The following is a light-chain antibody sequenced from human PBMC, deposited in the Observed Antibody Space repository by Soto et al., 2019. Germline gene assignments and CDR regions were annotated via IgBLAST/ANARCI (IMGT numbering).Light chain of an antibody. Sequence: EIVLTQSPGTLSLSPGERATLSCRASQSVPSKYLAWYQQNPGQAPRLLIYGASSRATGIPDRFSGSGSGTDFTLTISRLEPEDFAVYYCQQYGSSTITFGQGTRLEIK. CDR1: QSVPSKY. CDR3: QQYGSSTIT. V-gene: IGKV3-20*01. CDR2: GAS. J-gene: IGKJ5*01.